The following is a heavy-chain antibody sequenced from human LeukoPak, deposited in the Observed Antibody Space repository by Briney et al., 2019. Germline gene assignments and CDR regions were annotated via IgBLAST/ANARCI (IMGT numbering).Heavy chain of an antibody. D-gene: IGHD6-6*01. CDR2: INPNSGGT. CDR3: ARAPGKQLPFDY. Sequence: ASVKVSCKASGYTFTGYYMHWVRQAAGQGLEWMGWINPNSGGTNYAQKFQGRVTMTRDTSISTAYMELSRLRSDDTAVYYCARAPGKQLPFDYWGQGTLVTVSS. V-gene: IGHV1-2*02. J-gene: IGHJ4*02. CDR1: GYTFTGYY.